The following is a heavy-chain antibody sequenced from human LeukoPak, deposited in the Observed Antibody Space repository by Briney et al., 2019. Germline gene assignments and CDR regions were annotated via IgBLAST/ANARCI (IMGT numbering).Heavy chain of an antibody. V-gene: IGHV4-4*07. D-gene: IGHD3-10*01. CDR2: IYTSGST. CDR1: GGSISSYY. CDR3: AREVVRGVIIPYYFDY. J-gene: IGHJ4*02. Sequence: PSETLSLTCTVSGGSISSYYWSWIRQPAGKGLEWIGRIYTSGSTNYNPSLKSRVTMSVDTSKNQFSLKLSTVTAAATAVYYCAREVVRGVIIPYYFDYWGQGTLVTVSS.